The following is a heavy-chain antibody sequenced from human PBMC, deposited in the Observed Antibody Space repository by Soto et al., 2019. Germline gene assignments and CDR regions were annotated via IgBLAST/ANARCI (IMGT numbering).Heavy chain of an antibody. J-gene: IGHJ6*02. CDR2: IYYSGST. D-gene: IGHD6-13*01. Sequence: QVQLQESGPGLVKPSETLSLTCTVSGGSVSSGNYYWSWIRQPPGKGLEWIAYIYYSGSTNYNPSLESRVTLSVDTSKNQFSLKLSSVTAADTAVYYCARDASATYYYYNGMDVWGQGTTVTVSS. CDR1: GGSVSSGNYY. CDR3: ARDASATYYYYNGMDV. V-gene: IGHV4-61*01.